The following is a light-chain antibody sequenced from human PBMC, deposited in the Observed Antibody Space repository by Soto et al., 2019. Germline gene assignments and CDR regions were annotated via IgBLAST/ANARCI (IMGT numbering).Light chain of an antibody. V-gene: IGLV2-23*01. Sequence: QSVLPQPASVSGSPGQSITISCTGTSSDVGSYNPVSWYQQHPGKAPKVMIYEGSKRPSGVSNRFSGSKSGNTASLTISGLQAEDEADYYCRSYAGGRTSVIFGGGTKVTVL. J-gene: IGLJ2*01. CDR3: RSYAGGRTSVI. CDR2: EGS. CDR1: SSDVGSYNP.